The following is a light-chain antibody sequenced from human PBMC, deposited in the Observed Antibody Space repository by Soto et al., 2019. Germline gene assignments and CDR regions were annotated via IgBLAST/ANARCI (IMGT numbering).Light chain of an antibody. CDR2: GAS. CDR3: QQYNNWPLT. V-gene: IGKV3-15*01. J-gene: IGKJ1*01. CDR1: QSVHSN. Sequence: MVMTQTPPTLSVSPGERIDLSFRASQSVHSNLAWYQHKPGQAPRLLIYGASTRATGIPAVFSGSGSGSEFTLTISSLQSEDFAVYYCQQYNNWPLTFGQGTKVDIK.